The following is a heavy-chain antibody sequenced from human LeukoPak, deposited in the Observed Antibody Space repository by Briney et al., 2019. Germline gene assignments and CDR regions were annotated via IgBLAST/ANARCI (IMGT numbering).Heavy chain of an antibody. V-gene: IGHV1-2*02. D-gene: IGHD2-15*01. J-gene: IGHJ4*02. Sequence: ASVKVSCKASGYIFTGYYLHWVRQAPGQGLEWMGWSNPTSGSTNYAQKFQGRVTMTRDTSISTAYMELSRLRSDDTAVYYCARGPGGGYYCLGYRVQGTLVTVSS. CDR1: GYIFTGYY. CDR3: ARGPGGGYYCLGY. CDR2: SNPTSGST.